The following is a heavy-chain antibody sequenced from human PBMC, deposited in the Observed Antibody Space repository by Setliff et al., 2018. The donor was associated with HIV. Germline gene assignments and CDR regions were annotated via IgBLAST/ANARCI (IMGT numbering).Heavy chain of an antibody. D-gene: IGHD3-22*01. V-gene: IGHV4-38-2*01. CDR1: GYSISSGYY. CDR2: IYHSGST. J-gene: IGHJ4*02. Sequence: ETLSLTCAVSGYSISSGYYWGWIRQPPGKGLEWIGHIYHSGSTSYNPSLKSRATISVDTSKNQFSLKLSSVTAADTAVYYCATVSGYYWQYFDYWGPGTLVTV. CDR3: ATVSGYYWQYFDY.